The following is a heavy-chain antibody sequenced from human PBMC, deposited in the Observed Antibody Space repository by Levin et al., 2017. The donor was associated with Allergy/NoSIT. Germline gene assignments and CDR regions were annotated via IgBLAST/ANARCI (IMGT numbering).Heavy chain of an antibody. D-gene: IGHD2/OR15-2a*01. CDR3: ARVESDKVIPAEYYRH. CDR1: GYLFTDYY. CDR2: IDPDSGAT. V-gene: IGHV1-2*02. Sequence: PEASVKVSCQTSGYLFTDYYLHWLRQAPGQGLEWMGWIDPDSGATSLAQKFQGRATMTRDTSISTTYMELRRLASDDTAVYYCARVESDKVIPAEYYRHWGQGTLLTVSS. J-gene: IGHJ1*01.